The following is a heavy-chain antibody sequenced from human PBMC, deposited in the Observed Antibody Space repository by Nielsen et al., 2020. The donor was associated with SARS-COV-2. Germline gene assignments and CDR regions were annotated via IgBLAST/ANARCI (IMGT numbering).Heavy chain of an antibody. D-gene: IGHD3-10*01. V-gene: IGHV3-15*01. CDR1: GFTFSNAW. CDR2: IKSKTDGGTT. CDR3: ARFVYYGSGSFDY. J-gene: IGHJ4*02. Sequence: GSLRLSCAASGFTFSNAWMSWVRQAPGKGLEWVGRIKSKTDGGTTDYAAPVKGRFTISRDDSKNTLYLQMNSLRAEDTAVYYCARFVYYGSGSFDYWGQGTLVTVSS.